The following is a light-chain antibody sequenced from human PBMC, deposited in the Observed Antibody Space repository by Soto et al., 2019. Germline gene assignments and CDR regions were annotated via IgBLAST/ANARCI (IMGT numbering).Light chain of an antibody. J-gene: IGKJ3*01. CDR1: QSVSSY. CDR3: QQLNNWLGFT. Sequence: EIVLTQSPATLSLSPGERATLSCRASQSVSSYLAWYQQKPGQAPRLLIYDASNRATGIPARFSGSGSGTDFTLTISSLEPEDFAVYYCQQLNNWLGFTFGPGTKVDIK. V-gene: IGKV3-11*01. CDR2: DAS.